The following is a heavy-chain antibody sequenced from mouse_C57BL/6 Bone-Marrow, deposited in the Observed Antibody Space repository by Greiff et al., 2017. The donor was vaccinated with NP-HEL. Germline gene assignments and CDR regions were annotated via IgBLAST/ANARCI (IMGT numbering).Heavy chain of an antibody. V-gene: IGHV1-72*01. Sequence: VQLQQPGAELVKPGASVKLSCKASGYTFTSYWMHWVKQRPGRGLEWIGRLDPNSGGTKYNEKFKSKATLTVDQPSSTAYMQLSSRTSEDSAVYYGARSERYYGSSYWYFDVWGTGTTVTVSS. CDR3: ARSERYYGSSYWYFDV. J-gene: IGHJ1*03. CDR1: GYTFTSYW. D-gene: IGHD1-1*01. CDR2: LDPNSGGT.